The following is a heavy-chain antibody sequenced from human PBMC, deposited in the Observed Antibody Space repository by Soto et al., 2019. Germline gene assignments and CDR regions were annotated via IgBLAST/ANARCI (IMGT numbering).Heavy chain of an antibody. Sequence: SETLSLTCTVSGGPISSSSYYWGWIRQPPGKGLEWIGSIYYSGSTYYNPSLKSRVTISVDTSKNQFSLKLSSVTAADTAVYYCARHGGYSYGYWWFDPWGQGTLVTVSS. V-gene: IGHV4-39*01. CDR2: IYYSGST. CDR3: ARHGGYSYGYWWFDP. CDR1: GGPISSSSYY. D-gene: IGHD5-18*01. J-gene: IGHJ5*02.